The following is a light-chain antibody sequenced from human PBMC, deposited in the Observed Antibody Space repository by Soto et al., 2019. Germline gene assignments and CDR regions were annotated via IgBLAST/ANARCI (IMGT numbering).Light chain of an antibody. J-gene: IGKJ1*01. CDR2: GAS. CDR1: QSVSSN. V-gene: IGKV3-15*01. Sequence: EIVMTQSPATLSVSPGGGAALSCRASQSVSSNLAWYQQKPGQAPRLLIYGASTRATGIPGRFSGSGSGTEFTLTISSLQSEDFAVYYCHQFGYSPRTFGQGTKVDIK. CDR3: HQFGYSPRT.